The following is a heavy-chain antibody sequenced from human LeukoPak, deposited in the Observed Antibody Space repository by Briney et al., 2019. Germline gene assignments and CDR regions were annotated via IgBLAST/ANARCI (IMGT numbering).Heavy chain of an antibody. CDR2: IRSKANSYAT. J-gene: IGHJ6*03. Sequence: GGSLRLSCAASGFTFSGSAMHWVRQASGKGLEWVGRIRSKANSYATAYAASVKGRFTISRDDSKNTAYLQMNSLKTEDTAVYYCTSPTRVVAEPYYYYMDVWGKGTTVTVSS. CDR3: TSPTRVVAEPYYYYMDV. V-gene: IGHV3-73*01. CDR1: GFTFSGSA. D-gene: IGHD2-15*01.